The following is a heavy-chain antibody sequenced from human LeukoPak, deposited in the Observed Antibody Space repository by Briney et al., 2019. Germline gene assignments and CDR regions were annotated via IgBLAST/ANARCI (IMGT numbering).Heavy chain of an antibody. CDR3: AKEGGYSYGYEFDY. D-gene: IGHD5-18*01. J-gene: IGHJ4*02. V-gene: IGHV3-23*01. CDR2: ISGSGGST. CDR1: GFTFSSYA. Sequence: GGSLRLSCAASGFTFSSYAMSWVRQAPGKGLEWVSVISGSGGSTYYTDSVKGRFTISRDNSKNTLYLQMNSLRAEDTAVYYCAKEGGYSYGYEFDYWGQGTLATVSS.